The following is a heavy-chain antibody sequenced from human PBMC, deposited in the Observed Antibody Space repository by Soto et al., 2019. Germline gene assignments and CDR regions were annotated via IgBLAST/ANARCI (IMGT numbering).Heavy chain of an antibody. CDR3: AKDPDRYDYVWGTYRYIDH. J-gene: IGHJ4*01. Sequence: PGGSLRLSCTASGITFSNYAMSWVRLAPRKGLEWVSTISTSGGRPYYADSVKGRFTISRDNSKNTLYLQMNSLRAEDTAVYYCAKDPDRYDYVWGTYRYIDHWAHGTLVTDSP. CDR2: ISTSGGRP. CDR1: GITFSNYA. V-gene: IGHV3-23*01. D-gene: IGHD3-16*02.